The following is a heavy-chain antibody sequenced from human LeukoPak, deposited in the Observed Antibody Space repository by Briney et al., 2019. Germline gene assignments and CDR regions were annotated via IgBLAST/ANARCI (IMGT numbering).Heavy chain of an antibody. J-gene: IGHJ4*02. CDR2: IRYDGSKK. CDR1: GFTFSSYG. Sequence: GGSLRLSCVASGFTFSSYGIHWIRQAPGKGLEWVAFIRYDGSKKFYSDSVKGRFTISRDNSKNTLYLQMKSLRTEDRAGYFCAKDRPPQYDSGTYSDYWGQGTLVTVSS. CDR3: AKDRPPQYDSGTYSDY. D-gene: IGHD3-10*01. V-gene: IGHV3-30*02.